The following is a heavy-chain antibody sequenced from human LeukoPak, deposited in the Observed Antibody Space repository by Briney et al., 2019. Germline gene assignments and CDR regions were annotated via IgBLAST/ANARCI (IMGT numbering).Heavy chain of an antibody. CDR2: IYYSGGT. CDR1: GASISSYY. D-gene: IGHD3-22*01. Sequence: KSSETLSLTCIVSGASISSYYWSWIRQPPGKGLEWIGYIYYSGGTSYNPSLRSRVTTSVDKSKNQFSLNLSSVTAADTAVYYCARSSGGSGYYEDWGQGTLVTVSS. V-gene: IGHV4-59*08. J-gene: IGHJ4*02. CDR3: ARSSGGSGYYED.